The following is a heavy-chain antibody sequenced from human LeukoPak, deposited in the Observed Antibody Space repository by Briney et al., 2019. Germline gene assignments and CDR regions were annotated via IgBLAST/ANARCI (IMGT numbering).Heavy chain of an antibody. V-gene: IGHV4-38-2*02. D-gene: IGHD2-2*01. CDR1: GYSISSGYY. Sequence: SETLSLTCTVSGYSISSGYYWGWIRPPPGKGLEWIGSIYHSGSTYYNPSLKSRVTISVDTSKNQFSLKLSSVTAADTAAYYCAREPATPQHDYWGQGTLVTVSS. CDR3: AREPATPQHDY. J-gene: IGHJ4*02. CDR2: IYHSGST.